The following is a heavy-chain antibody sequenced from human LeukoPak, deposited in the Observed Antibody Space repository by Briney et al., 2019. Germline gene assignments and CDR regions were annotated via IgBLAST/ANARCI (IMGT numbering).Heavy chain of an antibody. V-gene: IGHV3-7*01. D-gene: IGHD6-13*01. Sequence: PGGSLRLSCAASGFTFSSYWMSWVRQSPGKGLEWVANIKQDGSEKYYVDSVKGRFTISRDNAKNSLYLQMNSLRAEDTAVYYCARERVGSSSWYVFSYYYYGMDVWGQGTTVTASS. CDR1: GFTFSSYW. J-gene: IGHJ6*02. CDR3: ARERVGSSSWYVFSYYYYGMDV. CDR2: IKQDGSEK.